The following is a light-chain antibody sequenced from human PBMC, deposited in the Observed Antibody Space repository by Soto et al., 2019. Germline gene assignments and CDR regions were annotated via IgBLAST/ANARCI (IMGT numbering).Light chain of an antibody. J-gene: IGKJ4*01. CDR1: QRVPDSY. CDR3: LRYNIPPRT. Sequence: EIVLTQSPGTLSLSPGDRVTLSCRASQRVPDSYLAWYQERPGQGLRLLVYAASTRAPDIPDRFSGSGSGTDFTLTISRLEPEDFAVYYCLRYNIPPRTFGGGTKVEI. V-gene: IGKV3-20*01. CDR2: AAS.